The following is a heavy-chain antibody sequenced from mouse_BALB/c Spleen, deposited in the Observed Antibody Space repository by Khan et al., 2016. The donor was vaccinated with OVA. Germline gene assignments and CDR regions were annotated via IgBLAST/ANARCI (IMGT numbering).Heavy chain of an antibody. V-gene: IGHV1-4*01. Sequence: QVQLKESGAELARPGASVKMSCKASGYTFTTYTIHWIKQRPGQGLEWIGFINPNNVYTNYNQTFKDKATLTADKSSTTAYMQLNSLTSDDSAVYYWTRDGAYYRNDGWFAYWGQGTLVTVSA. CDR1: GYTFTTYT. CDR3: TRDGAYYRNDGWFAY. D-gene: IGHD2-14*01. J-gene: IGHJ3*01. CDR2: INPNNVYT.